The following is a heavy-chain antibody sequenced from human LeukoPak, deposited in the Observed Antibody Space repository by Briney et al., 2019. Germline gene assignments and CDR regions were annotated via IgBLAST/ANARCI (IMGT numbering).Heavy chain of an antibody. CDR2: IYSGGST. CDR1: GFTVSSNY. D-gene: IGHD1-7*01. CDR3: ASSWNSRFKNSYYMDV. Sequence: PGGSLRLSCAASGFTVSSNYMSWVRQAPGKGLEWVSVIYSGGSTYYADSVKGRFTISRDNSKNTLYLQMNSLRAEDTAVYYCASSWNSRFKNSYYMDVWGKGTTVTVSS. J-gene: IGHJ6*03. V-gene: IGHV3-53*01.